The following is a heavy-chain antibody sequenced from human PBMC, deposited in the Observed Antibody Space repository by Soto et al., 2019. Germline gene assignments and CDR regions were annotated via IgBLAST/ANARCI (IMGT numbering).Heavy chain of an antibody. CDR1: GFIFDDYA. V-gene: IGHV3-9*01. D-gene: IGHD2-21*01. CDR3: AEVVLWGGAPPTHAFDI. Sequence: EMELVESGGGLVQPGRSLRLACAASGFIFDDYAMHWVRQAPGKGLEWVSGITWNSDTIYYADSVKGRFTISRDNAKNSLYLQMNSLRDEDTALYSCAEVVLWGGAPPTHAFDICGQGTMVTVSS. CDR2: ITWNSDTI. J-gene: IGHJ3*02.